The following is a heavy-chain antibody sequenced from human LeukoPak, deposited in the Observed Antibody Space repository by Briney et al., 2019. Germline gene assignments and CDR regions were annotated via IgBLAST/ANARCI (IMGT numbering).Heavy chain of an antibody. CDR2: IRYDGSNK. CDR1: GFTFSSYG. V-gene: IGHV3-30*02. Sequence: GGSLRLSCAASGFTFSSYGMHWVRQAPGKGLEWVVFIRYDGSNKYYADSVKGRFTISRDNSKNTLYLQMNSLRAEDTAVYYCAKDSIGLLWFGEAMGDYWGQGTLVTVSS. CDR3: AKDSIGLLWFGEAMGDY. J-gene: IGHJ4*02. D-gene: IGHD3-10*01.